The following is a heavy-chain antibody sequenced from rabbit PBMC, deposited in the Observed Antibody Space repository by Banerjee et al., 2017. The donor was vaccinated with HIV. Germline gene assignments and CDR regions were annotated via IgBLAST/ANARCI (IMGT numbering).Heavy chain of an antibody. CDR2: INTGSGST. CDR3: ARYDGGSGYFNL. J-gene: IGHJ4*01. V-gene: IGHV1S45*01. D-gene: IGHD1-1*01. Sequence: QEQLVESGGGLVQPEGSLTLTCTASGFTISSRYYMCWVRQAPGKGLEWIACINTGSGSTYYASWVNGRFTISKTSSTTVTLQMTSLTDADTATYFCARYDGGSGYFNLWGPGTLVTVS. CDR1: GFTISSRYY.